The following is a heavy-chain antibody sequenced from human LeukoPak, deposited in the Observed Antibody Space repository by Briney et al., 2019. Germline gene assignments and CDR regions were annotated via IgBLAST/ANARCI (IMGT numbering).Heavy chain of an antibody. CDR3: ARDTYDIVVVPAAMGY. V-gene: IGHV1-18*01. CDR2: ISAYNGNT. J-gene: IGHJ4*02. Sequence: ASVKVSCKTSGYTFTNYGISWVRQAPGQGLEWMGWISAYNGNTNYAQKLQGRVTMTTDTSTSTAYMELRSLRSDDTAVYYCARDTYDIVVVPAAMGYWGQGTLVTVSS. D-gene: IGHD2-2*01. CDR1: GYTFTNYG.